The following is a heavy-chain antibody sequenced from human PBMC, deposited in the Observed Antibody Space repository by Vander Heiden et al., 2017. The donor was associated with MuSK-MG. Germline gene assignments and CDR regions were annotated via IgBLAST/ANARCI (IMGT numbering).Heavy chain of an antibody. CDR1: GGSIRSYY. J-gene: IGHJ3*02. CDR3: ASTATTNSDAFDI. D-gene: IGHD2-15*01. CDR2: IYYSGST. V-gene: IGHV4-59*08. Sequence: VQLQESGPGLVKPSETLSLTCTASGGSIRSYYWSWSRQTPGKGLEWIGYIYYSGSTNDNPSLKSRVTISVDTSKNQFSLKLSSVTAADTAVYYCASTATTNSDAFDIWGQGTMVTVSS.